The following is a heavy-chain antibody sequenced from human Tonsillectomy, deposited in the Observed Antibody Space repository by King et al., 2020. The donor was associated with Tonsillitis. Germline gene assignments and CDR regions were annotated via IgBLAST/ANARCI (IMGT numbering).Heavy chain of an antibody. CDR1: GFSLSTSGVG. D-gene: IGHD3-9*01. CDR3: DLDDIGHDPGDSFDY. Sequence: TLQESGPTLVKPTQTLTLTCTFSGFSLSTSGVGVGWLRQPPGKALEWLALIYCDDDKRYSPSLKSRLTITKDSSKNQVDLTMTNMDPVDTATYYCDLDDIGHDPGDSFDYWGQGTLVTVSS. V-gene: IGHV2-5*02. J-gene: IGHJ4*02. CDR2: IYCDDDK.